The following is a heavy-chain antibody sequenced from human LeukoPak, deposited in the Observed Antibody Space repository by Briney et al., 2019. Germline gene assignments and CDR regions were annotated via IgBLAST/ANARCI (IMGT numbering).Heavy chain of an antibody. V-gene: IGHV3-23*01. J-gene: IGHJ5*01. CDR1: RFTFSYYA. Sequence: GGSLRLSCAASRFTFSYYAMSWVRQAPGKGLEWVSVISGSGDRTYYADSVKGRFTISRDNSKNTLCLQMNSLRADDTAVYYCAKGSSGWYMAPGDSWGPGTLVTVSS. CDR3: AKGSSGWYMAPGDS. D-gene: IGHD6-19*01. CDR2: ISGSGDRT.